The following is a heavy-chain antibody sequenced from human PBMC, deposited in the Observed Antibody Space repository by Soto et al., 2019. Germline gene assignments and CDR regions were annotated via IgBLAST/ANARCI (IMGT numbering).Heavy chain of an antibody. D-gene: IGHD2-15*01. CDR1: GGSISSGAYY. J-gene: IGHJ4*02. Sequence: QVQLQESGPGLVKPSQTLSLTCTVSGGSISSGAYYWSWIRQHPGKGLEWIGYIYYSGSTYYTPPRNTRVTISGDTAKNQFSLPLRPVTAAATAVYYCASSSGARYYDYWGQGTLVTVSS. CDR2: IYYSGST. CDR3: ASSSGARYYDY. V-gene: IGHV4-31*03.